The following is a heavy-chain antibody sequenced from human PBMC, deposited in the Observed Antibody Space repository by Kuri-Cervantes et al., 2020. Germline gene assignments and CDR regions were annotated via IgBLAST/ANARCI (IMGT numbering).Heavy chain of an antibody. Sequence: GSLRLSCAVSGGSISSSNWWSWVRQPPGKGLEWIGEIYHSGSTNYNPSLKSRVTISVDKSKNQFSLKLSSVTAADTAVYYCAGIGSGSYPYYYYGMDVWGQGTTVTVSS. J-gene: IGHJ6*02. CDR3: AGIGSGSYPYYYYGMDV. CDR1: GGSISSSNW. D-gene: IGHD3-10*01. V-gene: IGHV4-4*02. CDR2: IYHSGST.